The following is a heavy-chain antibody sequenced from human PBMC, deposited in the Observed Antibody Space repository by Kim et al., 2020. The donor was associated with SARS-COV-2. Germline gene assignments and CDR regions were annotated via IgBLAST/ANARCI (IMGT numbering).Heavy chain of an antibody. J-gene: IGHJ4*02. V-gene: IGHV3-21*01. D-gene: IGHD6-13*01. Sequence: AESVKCRFTISRDNAKNSLYLQMNSLRAEDTAVYYCARDRAGIAAAGPRWGQGTLVTVSS. CDR3: ARDRAGIAAAGPR.